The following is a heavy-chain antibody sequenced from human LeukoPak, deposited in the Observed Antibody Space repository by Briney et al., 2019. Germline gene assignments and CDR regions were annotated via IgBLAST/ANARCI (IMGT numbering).Heavy chain of an antibody. V-gene: IGHV4-59*01. CDR3: ARWHSHGRYFDY. D-gene: IGHD1-26*01. J-gene: IGHJ4*02. CDR1: GGSISGDY. CDR2: TSYSGNT. Sequence: TSETLSLTCTVSGGSISGDYWNWIRQPPGKGLEWISYTSYSGNTDYKPSLRSRVTMSVDTSKNQLSLKLTSATAADTAVYYCARWHSHGRYFDYWGQGALVTVSS.